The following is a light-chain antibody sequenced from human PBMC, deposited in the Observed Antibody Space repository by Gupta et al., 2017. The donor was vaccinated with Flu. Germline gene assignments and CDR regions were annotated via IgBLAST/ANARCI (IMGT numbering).Light chain of an antibody. CDR1: QSVSSN. Sequence: EIVMTQSPATLSVSPGERATLSCRASQSVSSNLAWYQQKPGQAPRLLIYGASTRATGIPARFSGSGSGTEFTLTISSRQSEDFAGYYCQQYNNWPWLTFGGGTKVEIK. CDR2: GAS. J-gene: IGKJ4*01. CDR3: QQYNNWPWLT. V-gene: IGKV3-15*01.